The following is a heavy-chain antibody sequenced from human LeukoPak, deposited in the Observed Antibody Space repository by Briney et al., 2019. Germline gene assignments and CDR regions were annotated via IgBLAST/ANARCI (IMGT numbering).Heavy chain of an antibody. Sequence: GESLKISCXGSGYSFTSYWIGWVRQMAGKGLEWMRIIYPGDSDTRYSPSFQGQVTISADKSISTAYLQWSSLKASDTAMYYCARPYCSSTSCQEGLGYWGQGTLVTVSS. D-gene: IGHD2-2*01. J-gene: IGHJ4*02. V-gene: IGHV5-51*01. CDR2: IYPGDSDT. CDR3: ARPYCSSTSCQEGLGY. CDR1: GYSFTSYW.